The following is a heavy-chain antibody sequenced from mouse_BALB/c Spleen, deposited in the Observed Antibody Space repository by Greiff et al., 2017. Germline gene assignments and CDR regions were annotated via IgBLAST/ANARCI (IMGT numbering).Heavy chain of an antibody. V-gene: IGHV5-4*02. CDR1: GFTFSDYY. J-gene: IGHJ4*01. CDR3: SRGAPPMDY. Sequence: EVHLVESGGGLVKPGGSLKLSCAASGFTFSDYYMYWVRQTPEKRLEWVATISDGGSYTYYPDSVKGRFTISRDNAKNNLYLQMSSLKSEDTAMYYCSRGAPPMDYWGQGTSVTVSS. CDR2: ISDGGSYT.